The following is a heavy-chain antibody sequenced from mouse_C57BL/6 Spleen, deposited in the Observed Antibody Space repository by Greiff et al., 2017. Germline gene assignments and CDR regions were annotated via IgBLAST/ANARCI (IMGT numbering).Heavy chain of an antibody. V-gene: IGHV7-1*01. CDR1: GFTFSDFY. J-gene: IGHJ1*03. CDR2: SRNKANDYTS. Sequence: EVKLMESGGGLVQSGRSLRLSCATSGFTFSDFYMEWVRQAPGKGLEWIAASRNKANDYTSEYSASVKGRFIVSRDTSQSILYLQMNALRAEDTAIYYCARDGGYGSGRYFDVWGTGTTVTVSS. CDR3: ARDGGYGSGRYFDV. D-gene: IGHD1-1*01.